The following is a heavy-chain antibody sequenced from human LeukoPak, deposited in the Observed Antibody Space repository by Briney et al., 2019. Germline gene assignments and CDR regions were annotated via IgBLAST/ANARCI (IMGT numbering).Heavy chain of an antibody. V-gene: IGHV3-11*01. CDR3: ARDHNSGWFNADVLEYFQH. CDR1: GLTFSDFY. Sequence: PGGSLRLSCAASGLTFSDFYMSWIRQTPEKGLEWISHISTTGNTKYYADSVIGRFSISRDNAKNSVYLQMNSLRAEDTAVYYCARDHNSGWFNADVLEYFQHWGQGTLVTVSS. D-gene: IGHD6-19*01. CDR2: ISTTGNTK. J-gene: IGHJ1*01.